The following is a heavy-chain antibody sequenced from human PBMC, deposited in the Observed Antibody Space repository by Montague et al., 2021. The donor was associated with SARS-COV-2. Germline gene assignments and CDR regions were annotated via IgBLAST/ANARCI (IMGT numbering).Heavy chain of an antibody. CDR3: AGTYSRTLDFQH. CDR2: IYSSGIT. CDR1: GASVGSFY. Sequence: SETLSLTCTVSGASVGSFYWSWVRQSPDNRLEWIGYIYSSGITKYNPSLESRVSMSLDASKNQFSLGLRSVTAADTAIYYCAGTYSRTLDFQHWGQGALATVSP. D-gene: IGHD1-26*01. V-gene: IGHV4-59*02. J-gene: IGHJ1*01.